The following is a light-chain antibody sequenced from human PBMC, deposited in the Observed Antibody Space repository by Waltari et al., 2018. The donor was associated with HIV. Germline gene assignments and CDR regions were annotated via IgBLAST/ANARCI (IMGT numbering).Light chain of an antibody. CDR3: QQYYSYPPWT. V-gene: IGKV1-8*01. CDR2: AAS. Sequence: AIRMTQSPSSFSATTGDRVTITCRASQGISSYLAWYQQKPGKAPKLLIYAASTLQSGVPSRFIGSGSWTDFTLTISCLQSEDFATYYCQQYYSYPPWTFGQGTKVEIK. CDR1: QGISSY. J-gene: IGKJ1*01.